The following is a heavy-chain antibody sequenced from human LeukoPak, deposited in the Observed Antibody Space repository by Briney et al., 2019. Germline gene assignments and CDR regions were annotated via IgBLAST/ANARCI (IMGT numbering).Heavy chain of an antibody. V-gene: IGHV1-2*02. CDR3: ARQPGYCSGGRCFGRRFDP. CDR2: INPNSGAT. D-gene: IGHD2-15*01. J-gene: IGHJ5*02. Sequence: ASVKVSCKASGYTFTGYYMHWVRQAPGQGLEWMGWINPNSGATNYPQKFQGRVTITRDTSANTAYMELNRLRSDDTAVYYCARQPGYCSGGRCFGRRFDPWGQGTLVTVSS. CDR1: GYTFTGYY.